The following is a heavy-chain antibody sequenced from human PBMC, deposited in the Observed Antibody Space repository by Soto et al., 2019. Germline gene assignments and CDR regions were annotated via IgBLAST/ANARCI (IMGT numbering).Heavy chain of an antibody. CDR1: GGSISSYY. CDR2: IYYSGST. J-gene: IGHJ4*02. Sequence: SETLSLTCTVSGGSISSYYWSWIRQPPGKGLEWIGYIYYSGSTNYNPSLKSRVTISVDTSKNQFSLNLSSLTAADTAIYYCARANWYSEYWGQGTLVTVSS. V-gene: IGHV4-59*12. D-gene: IGHD7-27*01. CDR3: ARANWYSEY.